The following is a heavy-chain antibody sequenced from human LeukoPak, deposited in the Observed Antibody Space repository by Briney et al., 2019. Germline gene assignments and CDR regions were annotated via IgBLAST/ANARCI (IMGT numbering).Heavy chain of an antibody. CDR3: AKIIRNGSSGSYPFDC. Sequence: GGSLRLSCAASGFTFASYAMSWVRQAPGKGLEWLSGISGSASFTYSADSVKGRFTISRDNSRNTLYLQMNSLRAEDTAVYYCAKIIRNGSSGSYPFDCWGQGTLVTVSS. CDR1: GFTFASYA. CDR2: ISGSASFT. V-gene: IGHV3-23*01. J-gene: IGHJ4*02. D-gene: IGHD1-26*01.